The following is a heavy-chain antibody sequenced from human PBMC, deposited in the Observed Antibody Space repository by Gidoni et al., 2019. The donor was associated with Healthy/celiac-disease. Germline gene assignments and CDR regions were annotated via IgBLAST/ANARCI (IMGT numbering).Heavy chain of an antibody. CDR1: GFTFSNAW. CDR2: IKSKTDGGTT. Sequence: EVQLVESGGGLIKPGGSLRLSCAASGFTFSNAWMNWVRQAPGKGLEWVGRIKSKTDGGTTDYAAPVKGRFTISRDDSKNTLYLQMNSLKTEDTAVYYCTTHFLVVTATDFDYWGQGTLVTVSS. D-gene: IGHD2-21*02. J-gene: IGHJ4*02. V-gene: IGHV3-15*07. CDR3: TTHFLVVTATDFDY.